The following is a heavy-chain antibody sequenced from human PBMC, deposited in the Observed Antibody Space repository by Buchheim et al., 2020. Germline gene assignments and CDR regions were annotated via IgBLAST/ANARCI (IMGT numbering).Heavy chain of an antibody. J-gene: IGHJ4*02. CDR3: ARDWTSIAARPDY. CDR2: INSDGSST. CDR1: GFTFSYFW. D-gene: IGHD6-6*01. V-gene: IGHV3-74*01. Sequence: EVQLVESGGGLVQPGGSLRLSCAASGFTFSYFWMHWVRQAPGKGLVWVSRINSDGSSTTYADSVKGRYTISRDNAKNTLYLQMNSLRAEDTAVYYCARDWTSIAARPDYWGQGTL.